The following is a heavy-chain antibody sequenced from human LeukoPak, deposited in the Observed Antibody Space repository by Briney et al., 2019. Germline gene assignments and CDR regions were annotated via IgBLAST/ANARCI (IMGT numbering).Heavy chain of an antibody. D-gene: IGHD5-18*01. CDR1: GFTFSSYA. Sequence: PGGSLRLSCAASGFTFSSYAMSWVRQAPGKGLEWVSAISGSGGTTYYADSVKGRFTISRDNSKNTLYLQMNSLRAEDTAVYYCARGGTYGYFFSPVRIDYWGQGTLVTVSS. J-gene: IGHJ4*02. CDR2: ISGSGGTT. CDR3: ARGGTYGYFFSPVRIDY. V-gene: IGHV3-23*01.